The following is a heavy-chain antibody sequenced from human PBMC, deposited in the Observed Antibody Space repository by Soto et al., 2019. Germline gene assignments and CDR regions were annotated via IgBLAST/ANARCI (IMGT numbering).Heavy chain of an antibody. CDR2: IIPIFGTA. CDR3: ARGDIAVAGKGGYYYYYGMDV. J-gene: IGHJ6*02. Sequence: QVQLVQSGAEVKKPGSSVKVSCKASGGTFSSYAISWVRHAPGQGLEWMGGIIPIFGTANYAQKFQGRVTITADESTSTAYMELSSLRSEDTAVYYCARGDIAVAGKGGYYYYYGMDVWGQGTTVTVSS. V-gene: IGHV1-69*01. D-gene: IGHD6-19*01. CDR1: GGTFSSYA.